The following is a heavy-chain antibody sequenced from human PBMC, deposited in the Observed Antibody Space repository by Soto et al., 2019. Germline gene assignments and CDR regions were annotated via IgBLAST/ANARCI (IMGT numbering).Heavy chain of an antibody. J-gene: IGHJ4*02. CDR1: GGSVSSGSYY. CDR2: IYYSGST. D-gene: IGHD3-9*01. Sequence: SETLSLTCTVSGGSVSSGSYYWSWIRQPPGKGLEWIGYIYYSGSTNYNPSLKSRVTISVDTSKNQFSLKLSSVTAADTAVYYCARAYLGWLLYWGQGTLVTVSS. V-gene: IGHV4-61*01. CDR3: ARAYLGWLLY.